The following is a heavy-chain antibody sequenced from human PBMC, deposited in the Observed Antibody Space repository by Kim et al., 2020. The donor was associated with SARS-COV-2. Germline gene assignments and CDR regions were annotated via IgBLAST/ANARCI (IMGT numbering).Heavy chain of an antibody. CDR3: ARDGIAAAGTYFDY. D-gene: IGHD6-13*01. Sequence: NPSLKSRVTISVDKSKNQFSLKLSSVTAADTAVYYCARDGIAAAGTYFDYWGQGTLVTVSS. J-gene: IGHJ4*02. V-gene: IGHV4-4*02.